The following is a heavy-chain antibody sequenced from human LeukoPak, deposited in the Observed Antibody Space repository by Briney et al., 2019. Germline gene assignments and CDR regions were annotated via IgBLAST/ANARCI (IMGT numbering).Heavy chain of an antibody. V-gene: IGHV4-34*01. CDR3: ASPYGSGSYSDY. CDR1: GGCCIGYY. Sequence: SETLYVTCAVYGGCCIGYYWSWMLQPPAKGLDWIGSIYYSGSTYYNPSLKSRVTISVDTSKNQFSLKLSSVTAADTAVYYCASPYGSGSYSDYWGQGTLVTVSS. CDR2: IYYSGST. J-gene: IGHJ4*02. D-gene: IGHD3-10*01.